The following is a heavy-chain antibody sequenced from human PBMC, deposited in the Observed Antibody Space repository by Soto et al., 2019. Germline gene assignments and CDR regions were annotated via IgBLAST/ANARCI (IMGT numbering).Heavy chain of an antibody. CDR1: GGTFSSYA. D-gene: IGHD1-26*01. J-gene: IGHJ6*02. CDR3: ARKSGIVGATSSYYGMDV. V-gene: IGHV1-69*13. Sequence: ASVKVSCKASGGTFSSYAISWVRQAPGQGLEWMGGIIPIFGTANYAQKFQGRVTITADESTSTAYMELSSLRSEDTAVYYCARKSGIVGATSSYYGMDVWGQGTTVTVSS. CDR2: IIPIFGTA.